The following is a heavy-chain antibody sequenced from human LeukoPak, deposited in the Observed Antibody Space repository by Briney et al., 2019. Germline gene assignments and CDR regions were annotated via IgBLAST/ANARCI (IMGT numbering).Heavy chain of an antibody. CDR3: ASGMVYAA. CDR2: ISSSSSTI. CDR1: GFTFSSYS. D-gene: IGHD2-8*01. V-gene: IGHV3-48*01. Sequence: GGSLRLFCAASGFTFSSYSMKGVRQARGKGLEWVSYISSSSSTIYYPDSVKGRFTISRDNAKNSLYLQMNSLRAEDTDVYYCASGMVYAAWGQGTLVTVSS. J-gene: IGHJ5*02.